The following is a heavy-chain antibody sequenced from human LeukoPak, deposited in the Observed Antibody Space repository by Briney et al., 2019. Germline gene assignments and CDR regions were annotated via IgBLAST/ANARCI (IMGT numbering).Heavy chain of an antibody. Sequence: GGSLRLSCAASGFSFSTYSMNWVRQAPGKGLEWVSYVSFSSTTIYYADSVKGRFTISRDNSKNTLYLQMNSLRAEDTAVYYCARGGSYLSAFDIWGQGTMVTVSS. D-gene: IGHD1-26*01. J-gene: IGHJ3*02. V-gene: IGHV3-48*01. CDR1: GFSFSTYS. CDR3: ARGGSYLSAFDI. CDR2: VSFSSTTI.